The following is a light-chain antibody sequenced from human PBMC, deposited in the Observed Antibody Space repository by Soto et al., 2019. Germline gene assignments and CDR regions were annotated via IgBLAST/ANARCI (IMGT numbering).Light chain of an antibody. Sequence: QLVLTQSSSASASLGSSVKLTCTLSSGHSSYIIAWHQQQPGKAPRYLMKLEGSGSYHKGSGVPDRFSGSSTGADRYLTISNLQFEDEADYYCETWDFNTRVFGGGTKLTV. V-gene: IGLV4-60*02. CDR3: ETWDFNTRV. CDR2: LEGSGSY. J-gene: IGLJ2*01. CDR1: SGHSSYI.